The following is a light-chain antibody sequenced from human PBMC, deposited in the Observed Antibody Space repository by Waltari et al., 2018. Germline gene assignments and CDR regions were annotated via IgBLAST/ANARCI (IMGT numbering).Light chain of an antibody. CDR2: NGN. J-gene: IGLJ3*02. CDR1: GSNIRGNT. CDR3: ATWDDSLSGPV. Sequence: QSVLTQPPSVSGAPGQRVTISCSRSGSNIRGNTVNWYQQLPGRAPKPLIYNGNRRPSGVPDRFSESKSGTSDSLAITGLQSEDEADYYCATWDDSLSGPVFGGGTKLTVL. V-gene: IGLV1-44*01.